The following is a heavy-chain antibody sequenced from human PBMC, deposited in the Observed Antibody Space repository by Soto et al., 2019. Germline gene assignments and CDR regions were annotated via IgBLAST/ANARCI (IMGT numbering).Heavy chain of an antibody. CDR1: GYTFTSYG. D-gene: IGHD3-16*01. V-gene: IGHV1-18*04. J-gene: IGHJ3*02. Sequence: QVQLVQSGAEVKKPGASVKVSCKASGYTFTSYGISWVRQAPGQGLEWMGWISAYNGNTNYAQKLQGRVTMTTDTPRSRAYMELRSLRSDDRAVYSCANSPFSVYLFWGWLGSAFDIGGQGTMVTVSS. CDR2: ISAYNGNT. CDR3: ANSPFSVYLFWGWLGSAFDI.